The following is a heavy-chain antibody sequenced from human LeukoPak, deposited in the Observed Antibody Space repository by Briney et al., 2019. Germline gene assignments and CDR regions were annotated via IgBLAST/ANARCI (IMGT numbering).Heavy chain of an antibody. CDR2: IYPSDSDT. CDR3: ARGYCSTNSCYKFDY. J-gene: IGHJ4*02. CDR1: GYSFSNNC. V-gene: IGHV5-51*01. D-gene: IGHD2-2*02. Sequence: GEPLKISCKGSGYSFSNNCIAWVRQMPGKGLEWMGVIYPSDSDTRYSPSFRGQVSISADKSVNTAFLQWSGLKASDTATYYCARGYCSTNSCYKFDYWGQGTLVTVSS.